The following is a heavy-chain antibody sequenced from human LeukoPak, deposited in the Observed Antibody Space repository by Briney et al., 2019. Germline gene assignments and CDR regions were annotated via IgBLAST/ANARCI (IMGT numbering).Heavy chain of an antibody. Sequence: PGGSLRLSCAASGFTFSSYGMHWVRQAPGKGLEWVAFIRYDGSNKYYADSVKGRFAISRDSSKNTLYLQMNSLRAEDTAAYYCAREGYYYGSGRPMPFDPWGQGTLVTVSS. CDR2: IRYDGSNK. J-gene: IGHJ5*02. D-gene: IGHD3-10*01. CDR3: AREGYYYGSGRPMPFDP. CDR1: GFTFSSYG. V-gene: IGHV3-30*02.